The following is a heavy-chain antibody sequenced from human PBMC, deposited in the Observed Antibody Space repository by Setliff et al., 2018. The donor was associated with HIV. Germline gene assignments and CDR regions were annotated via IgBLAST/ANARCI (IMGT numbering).Heavy chain of an antibody. Sequence: SETLSLTCSVSGGSISSSSYYWGWIRQPPGKGLGWIGHISYSGSTNYNPSLKSRVTISVDTSKNQFSLKLTSVTAADTAVYYCARRRSPPSGFYSKYYMDVWGKGTTVTVSS. CDR2: ISYSGST. J-gene: IGHJ6*03. CDR3: ARRRSPPSGFYSKYYMDV. V-gene: IGHV4-61*05. D-gene: IGHD3-22*01. CDR1: GGSISSSSYY.